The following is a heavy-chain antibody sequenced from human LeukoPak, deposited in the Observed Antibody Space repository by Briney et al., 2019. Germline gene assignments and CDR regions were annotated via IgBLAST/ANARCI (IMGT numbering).Heavy chain of an antibody. J-gene: IGHJ4*02. D-gene: IGHD3-22*01. CDR3: ARARFLRSGYGSIPEIDY. CDR1: GGSISSYY. Sequence: SETLSLTCTVSGGSISSYYWSWIRQPPGKGLEWIGYIYYSGSTNYNPSLKSRVTISVDTSKNQFSLKLSSVTAADTAVYYCARARFLRSGYGSIPEIDYWGLGTLVTVSS. CDR2: IYYSGST. V-gene: IGHV4-59*01.